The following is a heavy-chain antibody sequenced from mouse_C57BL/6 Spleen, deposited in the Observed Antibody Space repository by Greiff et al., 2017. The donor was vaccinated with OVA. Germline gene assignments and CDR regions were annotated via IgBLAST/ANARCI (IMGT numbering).Heavy chain of an antibody. V-gene: IGHV1-64*01. CDR3: ARGDYGSSWIAY. CDR1: GYTFTSYW. CDR2: IHPNSGST. D-gene: IGHD1-1*01. J-gene: IGHJ3*01. Sequence: QVQLKQPGAELVKPGASVKLSCKASGYTFTSYWMHWVKQRPGQGLEWIGMIHPNSGSTNYNEKFKSKATLTVDKSSSTAYMQLSSLTSEGSAVYYCARGDYGSSWIAYWGQGTLVTVSA.